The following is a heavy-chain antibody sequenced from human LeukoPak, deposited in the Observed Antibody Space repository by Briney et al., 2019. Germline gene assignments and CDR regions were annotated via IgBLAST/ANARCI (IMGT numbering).Heavy chain of an antibody. CDR2: IGTAGDT. Sequence: GGSLRLSCAASGFTFSRYDMHWVRQSTGKSLEWVSAIGTAGDTFYLGSVKGRFTISRENAKNSLYLQMNSLGVGDTAVYYCARSVPGGSDWMGSIEYWGQGTLVTVPS. J-gene: IGHJ4*02. V-gene: IGHV3-13*01. D-gene: IGHD6-19*01. CDR3: ARSVPGGSDWMGSIEY. CDR1: GFTFSRYD.